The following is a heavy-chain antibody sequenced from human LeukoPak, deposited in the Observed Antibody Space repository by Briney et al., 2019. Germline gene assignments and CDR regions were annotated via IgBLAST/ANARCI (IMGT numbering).Heavy chain of an antibody. CDR1: GGSISSYY. CDR3: ARRRRVNYYDSSGYFPYNWFDP. Sequence: SETLSLTCTVSGGSISSYYWSWIRQPPGKGLEWIGYIYYSGSTNYNPSLKSRVTISVDTSKNQFSLKLSSVTAADTAVYYCARRRRVNYYDSSGYFPYNWFDPWSQGTLVTVSS. J-gene: IGHJ5*02. D-gene: IGHD3-22*01. V-gene: IGHV4-59*08. CDR2: IYYSGST.